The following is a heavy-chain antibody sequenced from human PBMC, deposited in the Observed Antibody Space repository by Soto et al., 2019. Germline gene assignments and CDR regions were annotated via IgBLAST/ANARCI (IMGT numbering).Heavy chain of an antibody. V-gene: IGHV1-24*01. Sequence: ASVKVSCKVSGYTLTELSMHWVRQAPGKGLEWMGGFDPEDGETIYAQKFQGRVTMTEDTSTDTAYMELSSLRSEDTAVYYCATLAYCGGDCHTNFDYWGQGTLVTSPQ. CDR2: FDPEDGET. CDR1: GYTLTELS. J-gene: IGHJ4*02. D-gene: IGHD2-21*01. CDR3: ATLAYCGGDCHTNFDY.